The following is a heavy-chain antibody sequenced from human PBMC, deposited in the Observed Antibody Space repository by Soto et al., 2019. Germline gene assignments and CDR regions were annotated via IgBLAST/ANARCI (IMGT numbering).Heavy chain of an antibody. CDR1: GFTADDYA. CDR3: AKDMKWEGMTTLHYFDS. CDR2: ISSNSDTI. J-gene: IGHJ4*02. V-gene: IGHV3-9*02. Sequence: EVQLVESGGGLVQPGRSLRLSCVASGFTADDYAMHWVRQAPGKGLEWVSGISSNSDTIDYADSVKGRFTISRDNAKNSLFLQMTSLRPEDTALYYCAKDMKWEGMTTLHYFDSWGQGTLVTVSS. D-gene: IGHD4-17*01.